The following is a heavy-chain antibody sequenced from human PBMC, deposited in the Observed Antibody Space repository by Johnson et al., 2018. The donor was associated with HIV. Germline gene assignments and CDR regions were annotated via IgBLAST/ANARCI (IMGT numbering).Heavy chain of an antibody. CDR1: GHTFSSYG. CDR3: AKDSERGYSYGWCGFDI. J-gene: IGHJ3*02. CDR2: ISYDGSNK. Sequence: QVQLVESGGGVVQPGRSLRLSCAASGHTFSSYGMHWVRQAPGKGLEWVAVISYDGSNKYYADSVKGRFTISRDDSKSTLNLQMNSLRAEDTAVYYCAKDSERGYSYGWCGFDIWGQGTMVTVSS. D-gene: IGHD5-18*01. V-gene: IGHV3-30*18.